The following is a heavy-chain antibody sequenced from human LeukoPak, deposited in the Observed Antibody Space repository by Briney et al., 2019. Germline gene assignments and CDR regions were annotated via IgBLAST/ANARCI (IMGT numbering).Heavy chain of an antibody. CDR1: GYTFTSYY. CDR3: ARDLKHIVVVTAISWFDP. V-gene: IGHV1-46*01. Sequence: ASVKVSCKASGYTFTSYYMHWVRQAPGQGLEWMGIINPSGGSTSYAQKFQGRVTMTRDTSTSTVYMELSSLRSEDTAVYYCARDLKHIVVVTAISWFDPWGQGTLVTVPS. CDR2: INPSGGST. D-gene: IGHD2-21*02. J-gene: IGHJ5*02.